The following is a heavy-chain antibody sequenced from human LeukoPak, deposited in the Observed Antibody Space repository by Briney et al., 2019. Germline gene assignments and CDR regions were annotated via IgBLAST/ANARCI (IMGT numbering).Heavy chain of an antibody. CDR3: ARDGNWD. V-gene: IGHV1-2*02. Sequence: APVKVSCKVSGYTLTELSMHWVRQAPGQGLEWMGWINPNSGGTNYAQKFQGRVTMTRDTSISTAYMELSRLRSDDTAVYYCARDGNWDWGQGTLVTVSS. CDR1: GYTLTELS. D-gene: IGHD7-27*01. CDR2: INPNSGGT. J-gene: IGHJ4*02.